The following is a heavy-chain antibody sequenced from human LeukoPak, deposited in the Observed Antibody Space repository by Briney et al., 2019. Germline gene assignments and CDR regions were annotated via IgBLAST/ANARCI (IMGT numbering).Heavy chain of an antibody. Sequence: GGSLRLSCAASGFTFSNAWMSWVRQAPGKGLEWVSAISGSGGSTYYADSVKGRFTISRDNSKNTLYLQMNSLRAEDTAVYYCARDRRHYYYDSSGYEISYYYYGMDVWGQGTTVTVSS. CDR2: ISGSGGST. V-gene: IGHV3-23*01. J-gene: IGHJ6*02. CDR3: ARDRRHYYYDSSGYEISYYYYGMDV. CDR1: GFTFSNAW. D-gene: IGHD3-22*01.